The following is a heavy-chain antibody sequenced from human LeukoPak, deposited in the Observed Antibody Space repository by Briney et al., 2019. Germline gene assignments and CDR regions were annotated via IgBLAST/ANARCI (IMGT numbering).Heavy chain of an antibody. CDR1: GYTFTSYG. CDR2: IIPIFGTA. D-gene: IGHD4-23*01. J-gene: IGHJ4*02. Sequence: GASVKVSCKASGYTFTSYGISWVRQAPGQGLEWMGGIIPIFGTANYAQRFQGRVTITADESTSTAYMELSSLRSEDTAVYYCARSTTVVTMLDYWGQGTLVTVSS. CDR3: ARSTTVVTMLDY. V-gene: IGHV1-69*13.